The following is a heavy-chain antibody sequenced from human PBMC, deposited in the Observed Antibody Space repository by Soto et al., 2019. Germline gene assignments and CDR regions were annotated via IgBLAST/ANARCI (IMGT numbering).Heavy chain of an antibody. Sequence: GSLRLSCEASAFTFSIYAMSWVRQAPGKGLEWVSAIGGSGSSTYYADSVRGRFTISRDNSKNTLYLQMNNLRAEDTAVYYCAKLYGGLDTFDIWGQGTMVTGSS. D-gene: IGHD2-15*01. V-gene: IGHV3-23*01. J-gene: IGHJ3*02. CDR3: AKLYGGLDTFDI. CDR1: AFTFSIYA. CDR2: IGGSGSST.